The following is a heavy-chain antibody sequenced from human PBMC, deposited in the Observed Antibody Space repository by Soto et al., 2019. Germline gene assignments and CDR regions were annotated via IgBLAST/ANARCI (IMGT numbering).Heavy chain of an antibody. D-gene: IGHD3-22*01. CDR3: AHGQSESSGYYPTAGDY. V-gene: IGHV2-5*02. CDR2: ILWDDDK. J-gene: IGHJ4*02. Sequence: QITLKESGPTLVKPTQTLTLTCTFSGFSLSTNGVGVVWIRQPPGKALEWLAVILWDDDKRYSPSLKSRLTITTDTCEHQVVLTMANMDPVDTATYYCAHGQSESSGYYPTAGDYWGQGTLVTVSS. CDR1: GFSLSTNGVG.